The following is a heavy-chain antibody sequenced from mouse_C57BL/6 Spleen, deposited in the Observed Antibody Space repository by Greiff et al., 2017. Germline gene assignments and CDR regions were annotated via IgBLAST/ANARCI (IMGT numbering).Heavy chain of an antibody. CDR2: INPNYGTT. CDR3: ARGEAETAYCDV. CDR1: GYSFTDYN. V-gene: IGHV1-39*01. J-gene: IGHJ1*03. D-gene: IGHD6-1*01. Sequence: VQLKQSGPELVKPGASVKISCKASGYSFTDYNMNWVQQSTGKRLEWIGEINPNYGTTSYNQKFKGKATLTVDQSSSTAYMQVNSLTSEDSAVYYCARGEAETAYCDVWGTGTAVTVSS.